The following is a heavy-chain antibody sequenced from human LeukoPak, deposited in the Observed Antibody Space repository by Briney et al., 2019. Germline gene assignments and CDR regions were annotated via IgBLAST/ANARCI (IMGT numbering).Heavy chain of an antibody. D-gene: IGHD6-6*01. V-gene: IGHV1-69*05. CDR2: IIPIFGTA. CDR1: GGTFSSYV. Sequence: SVKVSRKASGGTFSSYVISWVRQAPGQGLEWMGGIIPIFGTAKYAQKFQGRVTITTDKSTSSAYMELSSLRSDDTAVYYCATRAADVPTRPAYYYYYMDVWGKGTTVTVSS. CDR3: ATRAADVPTRPAYYYYYMDV. J-gene: IGHJ6*03.